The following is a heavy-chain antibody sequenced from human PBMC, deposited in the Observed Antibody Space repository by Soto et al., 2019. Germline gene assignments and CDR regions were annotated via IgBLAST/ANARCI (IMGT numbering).Heavy chain of an antibody. V-gene: IGHV4-34*01. CDR2: FNHSGST. CDR3: ARGVLGYCSGGSCSHDAFDI. CDR1: GGSFSAYY. J-gene: IGHJ3*02. D-gene: IGHD2-15*01. Sequence: SETLSLTCAVYGGSFSAYYWNWIRQPPGKGLEWIGEFNHSGSTNYSPSLKSRVTISVDTSKNQFSLKLSSVTAADTAVYYCARGVLGYCSGGSCSHDAFDIWGQGTMVTVSS.